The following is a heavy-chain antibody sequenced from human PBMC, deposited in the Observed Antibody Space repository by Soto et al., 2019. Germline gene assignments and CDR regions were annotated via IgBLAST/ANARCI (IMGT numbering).Heavy chain of an antibody. J-gene: IGHJ4*02. Sequence: HPGGSLRLSCAASGFTFGSYWMTWVRPAPGKGLEWVANIKQDGSEKYYVDSVKGRFTISRDIAKNSLYLQMNSVRAEDTALYYCARQQGRSAVTIFDSWGQGTLVTVSS. CDR1: GFTFGSYW. D-gene: IGHD4-17*01. CDR3: ARQQGRSAVTIFDS. CDR2: IKQDGSEK. V-gene: IGHV3-7*05.